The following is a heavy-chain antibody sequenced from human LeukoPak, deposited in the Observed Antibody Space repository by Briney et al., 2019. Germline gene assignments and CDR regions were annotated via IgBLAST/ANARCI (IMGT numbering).Heavy chain of an antibody. V-gene: IGHV3-9*01. CDR2: ISWNSGSI. Sequence: ARSLRLSCAASGFTFDDYAMHWVRQAPGKGLEWVSGISWNSGSIGYADSVKGRFTISRDNAKNSLYLQMNSLRAEDTALYYCAKDILYSYGSGFDYWGQGTLVTVSS. CDR1: GFTFDDYA. CDR3: AKDILYSYGSGFDY. J-gene: IGHJ4*02. D-gene: IGHD5-18*01.